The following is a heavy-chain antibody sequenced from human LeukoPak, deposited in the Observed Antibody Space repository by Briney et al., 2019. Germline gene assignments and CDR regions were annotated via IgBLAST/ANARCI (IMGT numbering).Heavy chain of an antibody. CDR2: ISWNSGSI. J-gene: IGHJ3*02. Sequence: PGGSLRLFCAASGFTFDDYAMHWVRQAPGKGLEWVSGISWNSGSIGYADSVKGRFTISRDNAKNSLYLQMNSLRAEDTALYYCAKGTGSYIHDAFDIWGQGTMVTVSS. CDR1: GFTFDDYA. D-gene: IGHD3-10*01. V-gene: IGHV3-9*01. CDR3: AKGTGSYIHDAFDI.